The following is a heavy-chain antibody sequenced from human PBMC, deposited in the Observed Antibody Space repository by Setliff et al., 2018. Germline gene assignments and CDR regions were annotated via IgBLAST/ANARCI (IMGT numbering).Heavy chain of an antibody. V-gene: IGHV4-59*01. Sequence: SETLSLTCTVSGGSISSYYWSWIRQPPGKGLGWIGYIYYSGSTDSHPSLKSRVSISIDTSKNQFSLNVRSVTAADTAIYYCAKGRGEMDSWGQGILVTVSS. D-gene: IGHD3-10*01. J-gene: IGHJ4*02. CDR2: IYYSGST. CDR1: GGSISSYY. CDR3: AKGRGEMDS.